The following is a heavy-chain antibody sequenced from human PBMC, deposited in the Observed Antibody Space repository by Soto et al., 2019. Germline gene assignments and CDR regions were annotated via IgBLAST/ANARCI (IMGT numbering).Heavy chain of an antibody. Sequence: ASLRVSCKASAYTFTSYDINWVRQATGQGLEWMGWMNPNSGNTGYAQKFQGRVTMTRNTSISTAYMELSSLRSEDTAVYYCARVRKGSSWYLDAFDIWGQATMVTVSS. CDR3: ARVRKGSSWYLDAFDI. D-gene: IGHD6-13*01. CDR2: MNPNSGNT. J-gene: IGHJ3*02. CDR1: AYTFTSYD. V-gene: IGHV1-8*01.